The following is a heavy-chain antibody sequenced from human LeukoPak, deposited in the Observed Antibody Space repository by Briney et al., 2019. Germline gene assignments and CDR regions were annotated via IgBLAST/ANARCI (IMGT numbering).Heavy chain of an antibody. V-gene: IGHV4-61*01. Sequence: PSETLSLTCTVSGGSVSSGSYYWTWIRQPPGKGLEWIGYISYSVSTNFNPSLKSRVTISVDTSKNQFSLNLSSVTAADTAVYYCARRGTGGRSFDIWGQGTMVTVSS. J-gene: IGHJ3*02. D-gene: IGHD2-8*02. CDR1: GGSVSSGSYY. CDR3: ARRGTGGRSFDI. CDR2: ISYSVST.